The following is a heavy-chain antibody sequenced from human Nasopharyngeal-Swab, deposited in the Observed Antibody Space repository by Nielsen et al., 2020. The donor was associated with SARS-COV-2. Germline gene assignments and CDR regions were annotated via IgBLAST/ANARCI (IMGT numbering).Heavy chain of an antibody. CDR2: INPSGGST. D-gene: IGHD2-15*01. Sequence: ASVKVSCKASGYTFTSYYMHWVRQAPGQGLEWMGIINPSGGSTSYAQKFQGRVTMTRDTSTSTVYMELSSLRSEDTAVYYCARDDFCSGGSCPYYYGMDVWGQGTTVTVSS. V-gene: IGHV1-46*01. CDR1: GYTFTSYY. J-gene: IGHJ6*02. CDR3: ARDDFCSGGSCPYYYGMDV.